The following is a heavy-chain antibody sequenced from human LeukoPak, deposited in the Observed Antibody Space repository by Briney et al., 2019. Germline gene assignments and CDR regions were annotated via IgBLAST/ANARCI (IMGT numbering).Heavy chain of an antibody. V-gene: IGHV3-23*01. CDR2: ISTSGRAT. Sequence: GGSLRLSCAASGFAFNTYAMTWVRQAPEKGLQWVSTISTSGRATHYADSVEGRFTISRDNSKNTLYLQMNSLRADDTAVYYCAKARGSSVYEPFDYWGQGTLVTVSS. CDR1: GFAFNTYA. D-gene: IGHD5/OR15-5a*01. CDR3: AKARGSSVYEPFDY. J-gene: IGHJ4*02.